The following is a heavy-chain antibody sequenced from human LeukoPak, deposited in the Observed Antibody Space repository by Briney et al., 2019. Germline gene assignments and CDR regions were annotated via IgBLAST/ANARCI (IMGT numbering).Heavy chain of an antibody. CDR2: IGGDGVGT. V-gene: IGHV3-23*01. CDR1: GVSFRDYA. J-gene: IGHJ4*02. Sequence: PGGALRLSCAASGVSFRDYAMSWVRQAPGKGLEGVSLIGGDGVGTYYADSVKGRFTISRDNSKNTLYLQMNSLRAEDTAVYYCAKDPVRYHGGSGWHSFDYWVQGTLVTVPS. D-gene: IGHD6-19*01. CDR3: AKDPVRYHGGSGWHSFDY.